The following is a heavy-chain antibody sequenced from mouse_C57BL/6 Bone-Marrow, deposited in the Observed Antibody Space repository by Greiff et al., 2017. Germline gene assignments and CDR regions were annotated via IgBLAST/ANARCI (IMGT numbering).Heavy chain of an antibody. CDR2: INPGGGGT. V-gene: IGHV1-54*01. CDR1: GYAFTNYL. CDR3: AGKVGYFDY. J-gene: IGHJ2*01. Sequence: QVQLQQSGAELVRPGTSVKVSCKASGYAFTNYLIEWVKQRPGQGLEWIGVINPGGGGTNYNEKFKGKATLTADKSSSTAYMQLSSLTSEDSAVYFCAGKVGYFDYWGQGTTLTVSS.